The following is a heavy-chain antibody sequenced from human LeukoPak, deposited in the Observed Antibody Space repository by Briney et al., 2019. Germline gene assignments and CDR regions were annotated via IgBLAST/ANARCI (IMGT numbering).Heavy chain of an antibody. D-gene: IGHD1-26*01. CDR2: ISSSGSTI. Sequence: PGGSLRLSCAASGFTFSDYYVSWIRQAPGKGLEWVSYISSSGSTIYCADSVKGRFTISRDNAKNSLYLQINSLRAEDTAVYYCARYSGSYYRSDFDYWGQGTLVTVSS. J-gene: IGHJ4*02. V-gene: IGHV3-11*01. CDR3: ARYSGSYYRSDFDY. CDR1: GFTFSDYY.